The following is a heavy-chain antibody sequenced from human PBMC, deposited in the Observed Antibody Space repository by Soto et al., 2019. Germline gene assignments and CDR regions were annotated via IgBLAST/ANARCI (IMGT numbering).Heavy chain of an antibody. CDR3: ARARTELGFIGWGGGFDY. V-gene: IGHV3-30-3*01. CDR1: GFTFSSYA. D-gene: IGHD3-16*02. CDR2: ISYDGSNK. Sequence: QVQLVESGGGVVQPGRSLRLSCAASGFTFSSYAMHWVRQAPGKGLEWVAVISYDGSNKYYADSVKGRFTISRDNSKNTVYLQMNSLGAEDTAVYYCARARTELGFIGWGGGFDYWGQGTVVTVSS. J-gene: IGHJ4*02.